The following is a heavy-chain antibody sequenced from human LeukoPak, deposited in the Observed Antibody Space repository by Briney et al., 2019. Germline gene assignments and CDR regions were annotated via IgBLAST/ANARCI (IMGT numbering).Heavy chain of an antibody. J-gene: IGHJ4*02. Sequence: GGSLRLSCAASGFTFSSYEMNWVRQAPGKGLGWVSYISSSGSTIYYADSVKGRFTISRDNAKNSLYLQMNSLRAEDTAVYYCARDSSLERTIDYWGQGTLVTVSS. V-gene: IGHV3-48*03. D-gene: IGHD1-1*01. CDR1: GFTFSSYE. CDR2: ISSSGSTI. CDR3: ARDSSLERTIDY.